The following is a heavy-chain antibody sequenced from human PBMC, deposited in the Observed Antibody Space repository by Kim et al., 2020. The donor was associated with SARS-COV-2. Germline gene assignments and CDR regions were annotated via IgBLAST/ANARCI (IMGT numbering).Heavy chain of an antibody. D-gene: IGHD3-9*01. CDR3: ARTLYDILPGYYYYGMDV. V-gene: IGHV3-30*07. J-gene: IGHJ6*02. Sequence: KGRFTISRDNYKNTLYLQLNILRAEDTAVYYCARTLYDILPGYYYYGMDVWGQGTTVTVSS.